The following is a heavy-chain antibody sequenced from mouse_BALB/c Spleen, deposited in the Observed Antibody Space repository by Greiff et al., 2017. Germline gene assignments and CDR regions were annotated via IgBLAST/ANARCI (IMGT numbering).Heavy chain of an antibody. J-gene: IGHJ3*01. D-gene: IGHD4-1*01. CDR3: ARQGKTGTGAY. V-gene: IGHV5-2*01. Sequence: DVMLVESGGGLVQPGESLKLSCESNEYEFPSHDLSWVRKTPEKRLELVAAINSDGGSTYYPDTMERRFIISRDNTKKTLYLQMSSLRSEDTALYYCARQGKTGTGAYWGQGTLVTVSA. CDR2: INSDGGST. CDR1: EYEFPSHD.